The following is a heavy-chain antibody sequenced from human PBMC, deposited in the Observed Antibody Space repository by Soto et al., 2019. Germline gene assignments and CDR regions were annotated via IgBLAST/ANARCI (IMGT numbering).Heavy chain of an antibody. CDR3: ARWPQLEPRFDY. V-gene: IGHV4-31*03. CDR1: GGSISSGGYY. Sequence: QVQLQESGPGLVKPSQTLSLTCTVSGGSISSGGYYWSWIRQHPGKGLEWIGYIYYSGSTYYNPSRECRVTISVDTSKNQFSLKLSSVTAADTAVYYCARWPQLEPRFDYWGQGTLVTVSS. CDR2: IYYSGST. J-gene: IGHJ4*02. D-gene: IGHD1-1*01.